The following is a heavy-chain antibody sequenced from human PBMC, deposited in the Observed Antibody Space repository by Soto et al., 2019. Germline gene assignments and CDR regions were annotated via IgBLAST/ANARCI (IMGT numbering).Heavy chain of an antibody. J-gene: IGHJ6*03. CDR2: IIPILGIA. Sequence: SVKVSCKASGGTFSSYTISWVRQAPGQGLEWMGRIIPILGIANYAQKFQGRVTITADKSTSTAYMELSSLRSEDTAVYYCARGIGNSNYYYYMDVWGKGTTVTVSS. CDR1: GGTFSSYT. CDR3: ARGIGNSNYYYYMDV. V-gene: IGHV1-69*02. D-gene: IGHD4-4*01.